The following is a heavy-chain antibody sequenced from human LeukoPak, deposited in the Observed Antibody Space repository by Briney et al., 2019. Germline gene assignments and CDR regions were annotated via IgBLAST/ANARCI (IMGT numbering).Heavy chain of an antibody. CDR3: AREPRSSSYLRVYNWFDP. Sequence: KSSETLSLTCTVSGGSISSYYWSWIRQPPGKGLEWIGYIYYSGSTNYNPSLKSRVTISVDTSKNQFSLKLSSVTAADTAVYYCAREPRSSSYLRVYNWFDPWGQGTLVTVSS. J-gene: IGHJ5*02. CDR1: GGSISSYY. CDR2: IYYSGST. V-gene: IGHV4-59*12. D-gene: IGHD6-13*01.